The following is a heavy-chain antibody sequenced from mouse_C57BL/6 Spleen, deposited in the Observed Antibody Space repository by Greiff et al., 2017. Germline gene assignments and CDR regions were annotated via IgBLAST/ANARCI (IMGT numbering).Heavy chain of an antibody. CDR3: ARNYYDYDEGYYYAMDY. J-gene: IGHJ4*01. CDR1: GFSLTSYG. V-gene: IGHV2-2*01. CDR2: IWSGGST. D-gene: IGHD2-4*01. Sequence: QVQLKESGPGLVQPSQSLSITCTVSGFSLTSYGVHWVRQSPGKGLEWLGVIWSGGSTDYNAAFISRLSISKDNSKSQVFFKMYSLQADDTAIYYCARNYYDYDEGYYYAMDYWGQGTSVTVSS.